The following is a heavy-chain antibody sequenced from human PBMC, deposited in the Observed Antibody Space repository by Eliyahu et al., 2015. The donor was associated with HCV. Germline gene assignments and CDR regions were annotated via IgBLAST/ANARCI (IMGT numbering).Heavy chain of an antibody. J-gene: IGHJ4*02. CDR1: GFTFSNHA. CDR2: ISPSGDTT. CDR3: ARRGPNWGFHDS. Sequence: EVQLVQSGGGLIQPGGSLRXXWXAXGFTFSNHAISWIRHTPGKGLEWVSTISPSGDTTWYADSVRGRFTISRDFSMNTVHLQMNSLRADDTAVFYCARRGPNWGFHDSWGQGTLVTVSS. D-gene: IGHD7-27*01. V-gene: IGHV3-23*04.